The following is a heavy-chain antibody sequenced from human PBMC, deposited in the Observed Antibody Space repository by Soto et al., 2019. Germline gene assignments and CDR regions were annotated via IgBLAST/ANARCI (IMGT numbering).Heavy chain of an antibody. CDR3: AKVRSNYYYYYGMDV. J-gene: IGHJ6*02. V-gene: IGHV3-23*01. CDR2: ISGSGVST. CDR1: GFTFSSYA. Sequence: PGGSLRLSCAASGFTFSSYAVSWVRQAPGKGLEWVSAISGSGVSTYYADSVKGRFTISRDNSKNTLYLQMNSLRAEDTAVYYCAKVRSNYYYYYGMDVWGQGTTVTSP.